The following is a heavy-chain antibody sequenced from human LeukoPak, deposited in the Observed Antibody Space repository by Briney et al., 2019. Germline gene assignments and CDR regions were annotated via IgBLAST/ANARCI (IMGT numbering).Heavy chain of an antibody. Sequence: SETLSLTCTVSGGSISSYYWSWIRQPPGKGLEWIGYVYYTGRTSYNPSLKSRVTISVDSSKNHFSLKLNSVTAADTAVYYCARAHRGFDPWGQGTLVTVSS. J-gene: IGHJ5*02. CDR3: ARAHRGFDP. CDR1: GGSISSYY. V-gene: IGHV4-59*01. D-gene: IGHD1-14*01. CDR2: VYYTGRT.